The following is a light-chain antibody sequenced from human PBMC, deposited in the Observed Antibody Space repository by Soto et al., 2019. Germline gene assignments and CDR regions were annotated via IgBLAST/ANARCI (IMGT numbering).Light chain of an antibody. CDR2: KAS. Sequence: DIQISESPSAVSGCVGDRVTITCRASQTISSWLAWYQQKPGKAPKLLIYKASTLKSGVPSRFSGSGSGTEFTLTISSLQPDDFATYYCQHYNSYSEAFGQGTKVDI. CDR3: QHYNSYSEA. V-gene: IGKV1-5*03. CDR1: QTISSW. J-gene: IGKJ1*01.